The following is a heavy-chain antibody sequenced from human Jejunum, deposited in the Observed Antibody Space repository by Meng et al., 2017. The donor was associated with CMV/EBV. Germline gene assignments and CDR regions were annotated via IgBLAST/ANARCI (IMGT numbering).Heavy chain of an antibody. D-gene: IGHD1-26*01. J-gene: IGHJ4*02. CDR1: GGTFSSYT. Sequence: QAQRVQSGGEVKKPGSSVKVSCKASGGTFSSYTISWVRQAPGQGLEWMGRIIPILGIANYAQKFQGRVTITADKSTSTAYMELSSLRSDDTAVYYCAREADGATFDYWGQGTLVTVSS. CDR2: IIPILGIA. CDR3: AREADGATFDY. V-gene: IGHV1-69*04.